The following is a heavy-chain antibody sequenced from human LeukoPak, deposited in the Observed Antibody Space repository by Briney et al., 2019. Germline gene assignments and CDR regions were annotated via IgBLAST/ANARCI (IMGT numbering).Heavy chain of an antibody. CDR2: SMNSAM. D-gene: IGHD5-12*01. CDR3: ARDGGYSGFDADC. J-gene: IGHJ4*02. Sequence: SMNSAMYYADSERGRFTISRENDKNSLFLQMNSLRAEDTAVYYCARDGGYSGFDADCWGQGTLVTVSS. V-gene: IGHV3-48*01.